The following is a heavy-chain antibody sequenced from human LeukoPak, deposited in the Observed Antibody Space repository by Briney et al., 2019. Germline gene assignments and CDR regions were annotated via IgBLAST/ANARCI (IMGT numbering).Heavy chain of an antibody. J-gene: IGHJ2*01. CDR2: IYYSGSI. CDR1: GGSVSSGSYY. CDR3: ARGHDL. Sequence: SETLSLTCTVSGGSVSSGSYYWSWIRQPPGKGLEWIGYIYYSGSINYNPSLKSRVTISVDTSKNQFSLKLSSVTAADTAVYYCARGHDLWGRGTLVTVSS. V-gene: IGHV4-61*01.